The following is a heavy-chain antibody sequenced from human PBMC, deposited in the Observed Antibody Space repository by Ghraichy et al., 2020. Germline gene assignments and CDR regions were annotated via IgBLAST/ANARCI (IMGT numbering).Heavy chain of an antibody. CDR1: GGSFSGYY. Sequence: SETLSLTCAVYGGSFSGYYWSWIRQPPGKGLEWIGEINHSGSTNYNPSLKSRATISVDTSKNQFSLKLSSVTAADTAVYYCARWVVLMVYANPRRYGMDVWGQGTTVTVSS. V-gene: IGHV4-34*01. CDR2: INHSGST. J-gene: IGHJ6*02. CDR3: ARWVVLMVYANPRRYGMDV. D-gene: IGHD2-8*01.